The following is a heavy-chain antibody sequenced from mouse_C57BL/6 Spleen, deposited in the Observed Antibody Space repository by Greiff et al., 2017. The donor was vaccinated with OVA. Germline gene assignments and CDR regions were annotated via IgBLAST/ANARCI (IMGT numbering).Heavy chain of an antibody. V-gene: IGHV1-55*01. Sequence: QVQLQHPGAELVKPGASVKMSCKASGYTFTSYWITWVKQRPGQGLEWIGDIYPGSGSTNYNEKFKSKATLTVDTSSSTAYMQLSSLTSEDSAVYYCARPTVVDLYAMDYWGQGTSVTVSS. CDR1: GYTFTSYW. CDR3: ARPTVVDLYAMDY. CDR2: IYPGSGST. J-gene: IGHJ4*01. D-gene: IGHD1-1*01.